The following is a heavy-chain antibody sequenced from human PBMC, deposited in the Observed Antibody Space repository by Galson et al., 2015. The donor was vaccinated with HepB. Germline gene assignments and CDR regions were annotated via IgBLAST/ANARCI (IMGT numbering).Heavy chain of an antibody. CDR1: GYTFTSYG. V-gene: IGHV1-18*04. J-gene: IGHJ6*02. Sequence: SVKVSCKASGYTFTSYGISWVRQAPGQGLEWMGWISAYNGNTNYAQKLQGRVTMTTDTSTSTAYMELRSLRSDDTAVYYCARDAPSYYDILTGYYPPGDYYYYGMDVWGQGTTVTVSS. CDR2: ISAYNGNT. D-gene: IGHD3-9*01. CDR3: ARDAPSYYDILTGYYPPGDYYYYGMDV.